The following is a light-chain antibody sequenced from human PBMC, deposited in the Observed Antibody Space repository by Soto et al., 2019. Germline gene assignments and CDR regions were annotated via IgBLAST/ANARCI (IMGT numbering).Light chain of an antibody. CDR3: MQGTHWPYT. Sequence: EVVMTQSPLSLPVILGQPASISCRSSQSLVHTDGNIFLTWFHQRPGQPPRRLIYRVSNRDSGVADRFTGTGSGTDFTLRIRWVEAEDVGVYYCMQGTHWPYTFGQGTKLEIK. J-gene: IGKJ2*01. CDR1: QSLVHTDGNIF. V-gene: IGKV2-30*02. CDR2: RVS.